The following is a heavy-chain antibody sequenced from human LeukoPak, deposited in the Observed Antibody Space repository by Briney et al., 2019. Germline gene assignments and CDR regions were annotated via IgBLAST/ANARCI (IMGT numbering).Heavy chain of an antibody. CDR3: AKGGMSTIVRGVIGYMDV. J-gene: IGHJ6*03. CDR2: ISGSGGST. D-gene: IGHD3-10*01. Sequence: PGGSLRLSCAASGFTFSNHAMNWVRQAPGKGLEWVSTISGSGGSTYYADSVKGRFTISRDNSKNTLYLQMNSLRAEDTAVYYCAKGGMSTIVRGVIGYMDVWGKGTTVTISS. CDR1: GFTFSNHA. V-gene: IGHV3-23*01.